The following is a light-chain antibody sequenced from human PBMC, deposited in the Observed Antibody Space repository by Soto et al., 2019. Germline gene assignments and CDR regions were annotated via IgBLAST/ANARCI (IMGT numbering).Light chain of an antibody. J-gene: IGKJ5*01. CDR2: GAF. Sequence: IVLTQSPGTLSLSPGEGATLSCRASQSVTNFLAWYQQKPGQAPRLLIYGAFNRATGIPARFSGSGSGTHFTLTISSLEPEDFAVYYCQQRNIWPPVTFGQGTRLEI. CDR3: QQRNIWPPVT. V-gene: IGKV3-11*01. CDR1: QSVTNF.